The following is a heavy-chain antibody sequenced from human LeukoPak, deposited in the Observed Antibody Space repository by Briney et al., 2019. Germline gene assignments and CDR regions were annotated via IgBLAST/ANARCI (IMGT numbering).Heavy chain of an antibody. CDR2: INPSGGST. CDR1: GYTLTSYY. CDR3: ARASTVVTPLAY. D-gene: IGHD4-23*01. Sequence: ASVKVSCKASGYTLTSYYMHWVRQAPGQGLEWMGIINPSGGSTSYAQKFQGRVTTTRDTSTSTVYMELSSLRSEDTAVYYCARASTVVTPLAYWGQGTLVTVSS. V-gene: IGHV1-46*01. J-gene: IGHJ4*02.